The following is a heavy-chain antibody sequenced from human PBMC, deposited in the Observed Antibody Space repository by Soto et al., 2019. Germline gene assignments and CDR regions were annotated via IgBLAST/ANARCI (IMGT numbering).Heavy chain of an antibody. D-gene: IGHD1-7*01. J-gene: IGHJ4*02. Sequence: AXVKVSCKASGDTFTRYRIIWVRQAPGQGLEWIGWISAYSGNTNYAQKVQGRVTMTTDTSTSTAYMELGSLKSDDTAVYYCARDLSAGTAAYWGQGALVTVSS. CDR3: ARDLSAGTAAY. CDR2: ISAYSGNT. V-gene: IGHV1-18*01. CDR1: GDTFTRYR.